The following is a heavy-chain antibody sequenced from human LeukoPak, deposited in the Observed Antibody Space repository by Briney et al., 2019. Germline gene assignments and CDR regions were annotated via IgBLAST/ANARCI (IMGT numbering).Heavy chain of an antibody. Sequence: SETLSLTCTVSGGSISNYYWSWIRQPAGMGLEWIGRIYASGSTNYNPSLKSRVTMSVDTSNNQFSLNLGSVTAADTAVYYCARTSARGAQFDYWGQGTLVTVSS. J-gene: IGHJ4*02. CDR2: IYASGST. CDR3: ARTSARGAQFDY. CDR1: GGSISNYY. V-gene: IGHV4-4*07. D-gene: IGHD3-10*01.